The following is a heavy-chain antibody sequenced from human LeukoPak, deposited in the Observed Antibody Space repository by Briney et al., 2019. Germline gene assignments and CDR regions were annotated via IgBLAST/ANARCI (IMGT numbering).Heavy chain of an antibody. Sequence: ASETLPLTCTVSGGSISSYYWSWIRQPPGKGLEWIGYVYYSGSTSYNPSLKSRVTISVDTSKNQFSLKLSSVTAADTAVYYCARGGRGYSLYYFDYWGQGTLVTVSS. CDR1: GGSISSYY. CDR3: ARGGRGYSLYYFDY. V-gene: IGHV4-59*01. D-gene: IGHD5-18*01. J-gene: IGHJ4*02. CDR2: VYYSGST.